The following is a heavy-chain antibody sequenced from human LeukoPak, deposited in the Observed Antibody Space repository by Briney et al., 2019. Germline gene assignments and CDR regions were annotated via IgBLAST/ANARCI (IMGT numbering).Heavy chain of an antibody. CDR2: IYHTGST. D-gene: IGHD5-18*01. Sequence: SETLSLTCAVSGGSIGSNNWWSWVRQPPGKGLEWIGEIYHTGSTNYNPSLKSRVTMLVHKSKNQFSLNLSSVTVADTAVYYCARYSYGYGGLFDYWGQGTLVTVSS. V-gene: IGHV4-4*02. CDR3: ARYSYGYGGLFDY. J-gene: IGHJ4*02. CDR1: GGSIGSNNW.